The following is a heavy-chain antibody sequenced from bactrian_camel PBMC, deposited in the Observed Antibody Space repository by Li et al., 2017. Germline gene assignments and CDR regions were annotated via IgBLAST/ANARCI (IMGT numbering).Heavy chain of an antibody. Sequence: VQLVESGGGVVQPGGSLRLSCAISGFSFNLYDAGWVRQAPGKGLEWVSAINSGGGTPIYTDFVKGRFTVSADKTKETLYLQMNSLKPADTAVYYCAAERPGRNGIGCSARRGDFGSWGQGTQVTVS. CDR2: INSGGGTP. D-gene: IGHD1*01. CDR1: GFSFNLYD. CDR3: AAERPGRNGIGCSARRGDFGS. J-gene: IGHJ6*01. V-gene: IGHV3S40*01.